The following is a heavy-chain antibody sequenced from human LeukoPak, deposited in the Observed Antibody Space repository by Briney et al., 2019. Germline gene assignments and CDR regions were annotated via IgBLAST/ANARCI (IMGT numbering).Heavy chain of an antibody. V-gene: IGHV4-34*01. Sequence: SETLSLTCAVYGGSFSGYYWSWIRQPPGKGLEWIGEINHSGGTNYNPSLKSRVTISVDTSKNQFSLKLSSVTAADTAVYYCARASARDSSGHVFDYWGQGTLVTVSS. CDR1: GGSFSGYY. J-gene: IGHJ4*02. CDR2: INHSGGT. D-gene: IGHD3-22*01. CDR3: ARASARDSSGHVFDY.